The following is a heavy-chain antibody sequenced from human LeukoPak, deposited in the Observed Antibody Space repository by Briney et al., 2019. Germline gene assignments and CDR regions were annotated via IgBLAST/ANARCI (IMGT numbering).Heavy chain of an antibody. Sequence: GGSLRLSCAASGFTFSSYAMSWVRQAPGKGLEWVSAISGSGGSTYYADSVKGRFTISRGNSKNTLYLQMNSLRAEDTAVYYCAKDRADVDTAMEDWGQGTLVTVSS. CDR2: ISGSGGST. V-gene: IGHV3-23*01. CDR3: AKDRADVDTAMED. J-gene: IGHJ4*02. D-gene: IGHD5-18*01. CDR1: GFTFSSYA.